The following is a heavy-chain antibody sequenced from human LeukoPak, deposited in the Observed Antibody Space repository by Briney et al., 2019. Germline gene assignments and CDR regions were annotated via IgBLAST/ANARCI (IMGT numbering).Heavy chain of an antibody. J-gene: IGHJ4*02. CDR2: ISGSGGSR. CDR1: GFTFSTYG. V-gene: IGHV3-23*01. D-gene: IGHD1-26*01. Sequence: GGSLRLSCAASGFTFSTYGMSWVRQAPGKGLEWVSGISGSGGSRFYTDSVKGRFTISRDNSKNTLYLQMNSLRAEETAVYYCAKLREWELPDLFDYWGQGTLVTVSS. CDR3: AKLREWELPDLFDY.